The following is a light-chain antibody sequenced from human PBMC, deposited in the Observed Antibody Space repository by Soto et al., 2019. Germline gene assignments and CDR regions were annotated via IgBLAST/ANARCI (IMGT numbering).Light chain of an antibody. CDR2: GAS. V-gene: IGKV3-15*01. CDR3: QQDNNWPPLT. J-gene: IGKJ5*01. CDR1: QSVSSN. Sequence: EIVMTQSPATLSVSPGERATLSCSTSQSVSSNLAWYQERPGQAPRLLIYGASTRATGIPARFSGSGSGTEFTLIISSLQSEDFAGYYCQQDNNWPPLTFGQVTRLEIK.